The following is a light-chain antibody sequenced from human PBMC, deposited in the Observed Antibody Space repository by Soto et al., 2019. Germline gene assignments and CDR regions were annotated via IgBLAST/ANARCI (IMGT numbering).Light chain of an antibody. V-gene: IGLV2-14*01. CDR1: SGDVGGYDY. J-gene: IGLJ1*01. CDR2: EVT. CDR3: SSHTSGSTRV. Sequence: QSALTQPASVSGSPGQSIAISCTGTSGDVGGYDYVSWYQQHPDKAPKLMIYEVTKRPSWVSNRFSGSESGNTASLTISGLQPEDEADYYCSSHTSGSTRVFGSGTKVTVL.